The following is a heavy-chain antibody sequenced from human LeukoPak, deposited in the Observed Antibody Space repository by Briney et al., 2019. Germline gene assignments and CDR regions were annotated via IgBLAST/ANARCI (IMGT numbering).Heavy chain of an antibody. CDR2: VRSKHYNKTT. V-gene: IGHV3-49*04. Sequence: PGRSLRLSRATSGFSFGDHAMSWVRQAPGKGLEWVGFVRSKHYNKTTEYAASVKGRFTISRDDAKNIAYLQMNGLKTEDTAVYYCGRENYGMDVWGQGTTVIVSS. D-gene: IGHD3-16*01. J-gene: IGHJ6*02. CDR3: GRENYGMDV. CDR1: GFSFGDHA.